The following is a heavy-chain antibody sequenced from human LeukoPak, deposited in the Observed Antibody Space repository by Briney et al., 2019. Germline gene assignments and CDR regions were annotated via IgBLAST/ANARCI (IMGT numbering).Heavy chain of an antibody. D-gene: IGHD6-13*01. J-gene: IGHJ4*02. Sequence: PGGSLRLSCAASGGTFSSSAMSWVRQAPGKGLEWVSGISGNGGSKYYADSVKGRFTISRDNSKSTLYLQMNSLRAEDTAVYHCAKALLYSNRGIEYWGQGTLVTVFS. CDR3: AKALLYSNRGIEY. CDR1: GGTFSSSA. V-gene: IGHV3-23*01. CDR2: ISGNGGSK.